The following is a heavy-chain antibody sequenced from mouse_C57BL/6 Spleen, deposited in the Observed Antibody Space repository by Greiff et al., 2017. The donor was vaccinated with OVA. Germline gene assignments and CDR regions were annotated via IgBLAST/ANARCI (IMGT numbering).Heavy chain of an antibody. Sequence: EVKLMESGGGLVKPGGSLKLSCAASGFTFSDYGMHWVRQAPEKGLEWVAYISSGRSTIYYADTVKGRFTISRDNAKNTLFLQMTSLRSEDTAMYYCARRSPYAMDYWGQGTSVTVSS. J-gene: IGHJ4*01. CDR3: ARRSPYAMDY. CDR1: GFTFSDYG. CDR2: ISSGRSTI. V-gene: IGHV5-17*01.